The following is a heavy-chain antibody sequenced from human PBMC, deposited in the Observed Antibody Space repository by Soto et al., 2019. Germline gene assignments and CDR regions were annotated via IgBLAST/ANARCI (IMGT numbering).Heavy chain of an antibody. J-gene: IGHJ3*02. CDR2: ISAYNGNT. Sequence: QVQLVQSGAEVKKPGASVKVSCKASGYTFTSYGIRWVRQAPGQGLEWMGWISAYNGNTNYAQKLQGRVTMTTDTPTNKAYMELRSLRSDDTAGYFCARESGVKTGAGNAFDIWGQGTMVTVSS. CDR3: ARESGVKTGAGNAFDI. V-gene: IGHV1-18*01. CDR1: GYTFTSYG. D-gene: IGHD6-19*01.